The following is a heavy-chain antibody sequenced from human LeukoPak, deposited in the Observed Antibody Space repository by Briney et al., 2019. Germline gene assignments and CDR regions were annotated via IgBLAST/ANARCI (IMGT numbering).Heavy chain of an antibody. CDR2: INSDGSST. Sequence: GGSLRLSCAASGFTFSSYWMHWVRQAPGKGLVWVSRINSDGSSTSYADSVKGRFTISRDNAKNSLYLQMNSLRAEDTAVYYCARDLEDGVVVVVANWFDPWGQGTLVTVSS. V-gene: IGHV3-74*01. J-gene: IGHJ5*02. CDR3: ARDLEDGVVVVVANWFDP. CDR1: GFTFSSYW. D-gene: IGHD2-2*01.